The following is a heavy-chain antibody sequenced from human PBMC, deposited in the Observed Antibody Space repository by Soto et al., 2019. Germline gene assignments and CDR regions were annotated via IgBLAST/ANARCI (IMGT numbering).Heavy chain of an antibody. D-gene: IGHD2-15*01. V-gene: IGHV1-3*01. CDR2: INAGNGNT. CDR1: GYTFTSYA. CDR3: ARDREYCSGSSCYYYYMDV. Sequence: ASVKVSCKASGYTFTSYAMHWVRQAPGQRLEWMGWINAGNGNTKYSRKFQGRVTITRDTSASTAYMELSSLRSEDTAVYYCARDREYCSGSSCYYYYMDVWGKGTTVTVSS. J-gene: IGHJ6*03.